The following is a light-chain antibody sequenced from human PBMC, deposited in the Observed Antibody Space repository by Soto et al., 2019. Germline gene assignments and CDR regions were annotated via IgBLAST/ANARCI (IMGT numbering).Light chain of an antibody. Sequence: EIVLTQSPATLSLSPGERATLSCRASQGVGSKSLAWYQQKSGQAPRIVVYGASSRATGIPDRCSGGGSGTEFPLTISRLEPEYVAVYYCHQYGYQQTLGQGTKVDI. J-gene: IGKJ1*01. CDR1: QGVGSKS. V-gene: IGKV3-20*01. CDR3: HQYGYQQT. CDR2: GAS.